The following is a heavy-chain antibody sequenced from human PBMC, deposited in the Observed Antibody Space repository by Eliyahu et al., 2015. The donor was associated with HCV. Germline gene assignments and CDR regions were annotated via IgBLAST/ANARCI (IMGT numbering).Heavy chain of an antibody. D-gene: IGHD3-22*01. CDR2: ISGSGGST. V-gene: IGHV3-23*01. CDR1: GFTFSSYA. CDR3: AKKSGRGYYDSSGLPYYFDY. Sequence: EVQLLESGGGLVQPGGSLRLSCAASGFTFSSYAMSWVRQAPGKGLEWVSAISGSGGSTYYADSVKGRFTIXRDNSKNTLYLQMNSLRAEDTAVYYCAKKSGRGYYDSSGLPYYFDYWGQGTLVTVSS. J-gene: IGHJ4*02.